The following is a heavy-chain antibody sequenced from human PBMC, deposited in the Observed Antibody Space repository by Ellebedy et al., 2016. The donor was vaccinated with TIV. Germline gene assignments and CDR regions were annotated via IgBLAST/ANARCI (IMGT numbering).Heavy chain of an antibody. Sequence: GESLKISCVGSGFRFSTYSMHWVRQTPGRGLEWLGNILYDGSSGDYADSVKGRFTVSRDNSKNTMFLHMDSLTAEDTAVYYCAKDSGLSYFDTWGRGTLVTVSS. CDR1: GFRFSTYS. V-gene: IGHV3-30-3*01. CDR3: AKDSGLSYFDT. J-gene: IGHJ5*02. CDR2: ILYDGSSG.